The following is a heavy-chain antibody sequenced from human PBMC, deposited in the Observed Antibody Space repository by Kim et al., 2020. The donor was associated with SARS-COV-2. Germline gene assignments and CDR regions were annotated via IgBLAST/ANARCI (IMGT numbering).Heavy chain of an antibody. CDR1: GGSISSGGYY. Sequence: SETLSLTCTVSGGSISSGGYYWSWIRQHPGKGLEWIGYIYYSGSTYYNPSLKSRVTISVDTSKNQFSLKLSSVTAADTAVYYCARENGDYGEVYYYGMDVWGQGTTVTVSS. CDR2: IYYSGST. V-gene: IGHV4-31*03. J-gene: IGHJ6*02. CDR3: ARENGDYGEVYYYGMDV. D-gene: IGHD4-17*01.